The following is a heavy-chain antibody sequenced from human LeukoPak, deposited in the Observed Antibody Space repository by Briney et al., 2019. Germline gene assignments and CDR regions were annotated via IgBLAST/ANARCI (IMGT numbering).Heavy chain of an antibody. D-gene: IGHD1-26*01. J-gene: IGHJ4*02. V-gene: IGHV3-23*01. CDR1: GFTFSSYA. CDR3: AKDLTYSGSSFDY. Sequence: PGGSLRLSCAASGFTFSSYAMTWVRQAPGKGLEWVSGISGSGGNTYYADSVKGRFTISRDNSKNTPYLQMNSLRAEDTAVYYCAKDLTYSGSSFDYWGQGTLVTVSS. CDR2: ISGSGGNT.